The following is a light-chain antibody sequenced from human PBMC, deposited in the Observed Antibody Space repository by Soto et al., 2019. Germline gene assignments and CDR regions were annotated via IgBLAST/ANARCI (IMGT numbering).Light chain of an antibody. CDR2: GAS. V-gene: IGKV3-15*01. Sequence: EIVMTQSPATLSVSPGERATLSCRASQSVSSNLAWYQQKPGQAPRLLIYGASTRGTGVPARFSGSGSGTEFTLTISSLQSEDFAVYYCQQYNNWLLFTFGGGTKVEIK. CDR1: QSVSSN. J-gene: IGKJ4*01. CDR3: QQYNNWLLFT.